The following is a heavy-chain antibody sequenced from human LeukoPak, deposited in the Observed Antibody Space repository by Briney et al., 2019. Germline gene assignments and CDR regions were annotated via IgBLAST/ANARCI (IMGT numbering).Heavy chain of an antibody. Sequence: PSETLSLTCAVYGESFRGYYWTWIRQTPGKGLEWIGEIDHIGRTTYNPSLKSRVTISVDTSKNQFSLKLSSVTAADTAVYYCARGSLGSTVKNFDYWGQGTLVTVSS. CDR2: IDHIGRT. V-gene: IGHV4-34*01. CDR1: GESFRGYY. D-gene: IGHD3-16*02. J-gene: IGHJ4*02. CDR3: ARGSLGSTVKNFDY.